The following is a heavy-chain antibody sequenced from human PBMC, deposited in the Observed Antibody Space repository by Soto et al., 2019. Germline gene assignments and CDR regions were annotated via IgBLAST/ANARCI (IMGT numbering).Heavy chain of an antibody. V-gene: IGHV4-59*01. Sequence: SVTLSVSCTVSGGSSSGYDVSWIRQPPGKGLEYIGYMFYSGSPNYNPSLKSRVTMSVDTSTNQFSLKLSSVTAADTAVYYCASLSSSFHYYGMDVWGQGTTVTLSS. CDR1: GGSSSGYD. D-gene: IGHD6-6*01. CDR2: MFYSGSP. CDR3: ASLSSSFHYYGMDV. J-gene: IGHJ6*02.